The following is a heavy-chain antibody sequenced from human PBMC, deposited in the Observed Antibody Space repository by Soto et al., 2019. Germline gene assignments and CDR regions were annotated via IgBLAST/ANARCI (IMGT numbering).Heavy chain of an antibody. J-gene: IGHJ4*02. CDR1: GFTFGDYA. CDR3: TRDDGDYGYYFDY. Sequence: GGSLRLSCTASGFTFGDYAMSWFRQAPGKGLEWVGFIRSKAYGGTTEYAASVKGRFTISRDDSKSIAYLQMNSLKTEDTAVYYCTRDDGDYGYYFDYWGQGTLVTVSS. V-gene: IGHV3-49*03. CDR2: IRSKAYGGTT. D-gene: IGHD4-17*01.